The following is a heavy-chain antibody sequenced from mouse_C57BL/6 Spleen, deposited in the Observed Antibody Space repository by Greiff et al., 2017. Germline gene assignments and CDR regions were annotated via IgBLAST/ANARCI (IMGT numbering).Heavy chain of an antibody. CDR2: IDPENGDT. J-gene: IGHJ2*02. Sequence: EVQLQQSGAELVRPGASVKLSCTASGFNIKDDYMHWVKQRPEQGLEWIGWIDPENGDTEYASKFQGKATITADTSSNTAYLQLSSLTSEDTAVYYCTTPNWYVDYWGQGTSLTVSS. CDR1: GFNIKDDY. D-gene: IGHD4-1*01. CDR3: TTPNWYVDY. V-gene: IGHV14-4*01.